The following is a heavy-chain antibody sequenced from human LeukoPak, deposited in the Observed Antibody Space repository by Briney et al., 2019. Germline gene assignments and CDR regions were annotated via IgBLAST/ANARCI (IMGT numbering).Heavy chain of an antibody. CDR1: GYSFTSYW. J-gene: IGHJ3*02. CDR3: ALTYYYDSSGYYSADRTYAFDI. CDR2: IYPGDSDT. D-gene: IGHD3-22*01. Sequence: GESLKISCKGSGYSFTSYWIGWVRPMPGKGLEWMGIIYPGDSDTRYSPSFQGQVTISADKSISTAYLQWSSLKASDTAMYYCALTYYYDSSGYYSADRTYAFDIWGQGTMVTVSS. V-gene: IGHV5-51*01.